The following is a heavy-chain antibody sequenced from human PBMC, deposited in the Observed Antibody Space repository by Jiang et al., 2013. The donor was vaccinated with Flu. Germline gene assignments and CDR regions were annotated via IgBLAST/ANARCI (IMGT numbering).Heavy chain of an antibody. CDR1: TSYA. D-gene: IGHD2-2*01. CDR2: INTNTGNP. CDR3: ARDRKPNLVVVPAARYYYYYGMDV. Sequence: TSYAMNWVRQAPGQGLEWMGWINTNTGNPTYAQGFTGRFVFSLDTSVSTAYLQICSLKAEDTAVYYCARDRKPNLVVVPAARYYYYYGMDVWGQGTTVTVSS. V-gene: IGHV7-4-1*01. J-gene: IGHJ6*02.